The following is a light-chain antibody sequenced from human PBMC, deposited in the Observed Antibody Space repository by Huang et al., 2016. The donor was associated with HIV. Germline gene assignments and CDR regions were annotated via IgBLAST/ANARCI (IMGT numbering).Light chain of an antibody. Sequence: EIVLTQSPGTLSLSPGERATLSCRASQSVSSSYLAWYQQKPGQAPRLLIYTTASRATGLPDRFSGSGSGTDFTLTISRLEPEDFAVYYCQQYGSSPLTFGGGTKVEIK. J-gene: IGKJ4*01. CDR3: QQYGSSPLT. CDR1: QSVSSSY. CDR2: TTA. V-gene: IGKV3-20*01.